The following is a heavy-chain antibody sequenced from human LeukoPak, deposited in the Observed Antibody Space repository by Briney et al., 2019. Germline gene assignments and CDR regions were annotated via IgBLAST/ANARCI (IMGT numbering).Heavy chain of an antibody. CDR3: ARGGGARLGILDY. J-gene: IGHJ4*02. CDR1: GYSISSGYY. V-gene: IGHV4-38-2*02. D-gene: IGHD3-3*01. Sequence: SETLSLTCTVSGYSISSGYYWGWSRQPPGKGLGWIGSIYHSGSTYYNPSLKSRVTISVDTSKNQFSLKLSSVTAADTAVYYCARGGGARLGILDYWGQGTLVTVSS. CDR2: IYHSGST.